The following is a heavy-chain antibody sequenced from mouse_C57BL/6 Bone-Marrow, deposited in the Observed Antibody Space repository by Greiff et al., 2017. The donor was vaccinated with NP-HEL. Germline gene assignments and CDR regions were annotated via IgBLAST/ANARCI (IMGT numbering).Heavy chain of an antibody. Sequence: DVHLVESGGGLVKPGGSLKLSCAASGFTFSSYAMSWVRQTPEKRLEWVATISDGGSYTYYPDNVKGRFTISRDNAKNNLYLQMSLLKSEDTAMYYYAREATMIDYWGQGTTLTVSS. D-gene: IGHD2-4*01. CDR1: GFTFSSYA. V-gene: IGHV5-4*01. CDR2: ISDGGSYT. CDR3: AREATMIDY. J-gene: IGHJ2*01.